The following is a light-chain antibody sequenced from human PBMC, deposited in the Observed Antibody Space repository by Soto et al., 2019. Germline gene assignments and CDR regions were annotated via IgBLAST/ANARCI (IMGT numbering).Light chain of an antibody. Sequence: EIVMTQSPATLSVSPGERVSLSCRASQSVGSDLAWYLQKPGQAPSLLVYGASTRATGMTARFSGSGSGTEFTLTIGSLQSEDFAVYYCQQYNNWPHTFGQGTKLEIK. CDR3: QQYNNWPHT. CDR1: QSVGSD. J-gene: IGKJ2*01. V-gene: IGKV3-15*01. CDR2: GAS.